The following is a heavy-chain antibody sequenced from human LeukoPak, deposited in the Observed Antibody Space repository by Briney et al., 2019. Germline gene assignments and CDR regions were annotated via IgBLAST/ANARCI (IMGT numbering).Heavy chain of an antibody. J-gene: IGHJ4*02. Sequence: PSGTLSLTCAVSGGSISSSNWWSWVRQPPGKGLEWIGEIYHSGSTNYNPSLKSRVTISVDKSKNQFSLKLSSVTAADTAVYYCAREGIAVAGTFAYFDYWGQGTLVTVSS. D-gene: IGHD6-19*01. CDR2: IYHSGST. V-gene: IGHV4-4*02. CDR1: GGSISSSNW. CDR3: AREGIAVAGTFAYFDY.